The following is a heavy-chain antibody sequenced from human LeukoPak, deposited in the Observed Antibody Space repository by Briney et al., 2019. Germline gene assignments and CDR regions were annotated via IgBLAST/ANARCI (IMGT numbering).Heavy chain of an antibody. CDR2: IYYSDS. V-gene: IGHV4-31*03. J-gene: IGHJ4*02. CDR1: GGSVSSGGYY. CDR3: ARGVLTGYYGDFDY. D-gene: IGHD3-9*01. Sequence: SETLSLTCTVSGGSVSSGGYYWSWIRQHPGRGLEWIGYIYYSDSYYNPSLKSRVTISVDTSKNQFSLNLNSVTAADTAVYYCARGVLTGYYGDFDYWGQGTLVTVSS.